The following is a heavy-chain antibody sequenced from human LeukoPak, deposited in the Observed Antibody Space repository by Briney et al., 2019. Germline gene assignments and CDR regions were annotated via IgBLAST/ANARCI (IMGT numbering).Heavy chain of an antibody. CDR3: AKDVSSWYNY. D-gene: IGHD6-13*01. Sequence: GGSLRLSCAASGFGFSNYAMSWVRQAPGMGLEWVSGISGSGGSTYYADSVKGRFTISRDNSKNTLYLQMNSLRAEDTAVYYCAKDVSSWYNYWGQGTLVTVSS. J-gene: IGHJ4*02. CDR1: GFGFSNYA. CDR2: ISGSGGST. V-gene: IGHV3-23*01.